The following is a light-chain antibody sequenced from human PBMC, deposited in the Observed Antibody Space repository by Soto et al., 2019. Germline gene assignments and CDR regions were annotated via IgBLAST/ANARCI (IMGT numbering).Light chain of an antibody. CDR3: QAWDSTTAV. V-gene: IGLV3-1*01. CDR1: KWGDKY. J-gene: IGLJ1*01. CDR2: QDN. Sequence: SYELTQPRSAYVSPGQTASITCSGGKWGDKYACGYQQKPGQSPVLVIYQDNQWPSEIPERFSGSHSVNTAPLAISGTHAMDEADYYFQAWDSTTAVVRTGTKVTV.